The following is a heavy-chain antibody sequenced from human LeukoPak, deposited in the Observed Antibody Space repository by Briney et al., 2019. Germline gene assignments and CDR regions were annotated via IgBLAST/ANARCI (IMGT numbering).Heavy chain of an antibody. J-gene: IGHJ6*02. V-gene: IGHV4-30-2*01. CDR3: ARVTHCSGGSCYYYYGMDV. D-gene: IGHD2-15*01. Sequence: PSETLSLTCAVSGGSISSGGYSWSWIRQPPGKGLEWIGYIYHSGSTYYNPSLKSRVTISVDRSKNQFSLKLSSVTAADTAVYYCARVTHCSGGSCYYYYGMDVWGQGTTVTVSS. CDR2: IYHSGST. CDR1: GGSISSGGYS.